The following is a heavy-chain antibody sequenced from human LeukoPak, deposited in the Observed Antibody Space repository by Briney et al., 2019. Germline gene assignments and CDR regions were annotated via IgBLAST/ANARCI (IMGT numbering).Heavy chain of an antibody. V-gene: IGHV4-30-2*05. CDR2: IYHSGST. CDR3: ARGTTTVTTNDAFDI. Sequence: SETLSLTCAVSGGSISSGGYSWSWIRQPPGKGLEWIGYIYHSGSTYYNPSLKSRVTISVDTSKNQFSLKLSSVTAADTAVYYCARGTTTVTTNDAFDIWGQGTMVTVSS. J-gene: IGHJ3*02. CDR1: GGSISSGGYS. D-gene: IGHD4-17*01.